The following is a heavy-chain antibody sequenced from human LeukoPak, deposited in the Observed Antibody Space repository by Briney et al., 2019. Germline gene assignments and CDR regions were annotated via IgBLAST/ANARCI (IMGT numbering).Heavy chain of an antibody. Sequence: GGSLRLPCAASGFTFSDYYMSRIRQAPGKGLEWVSYISSSGSTIYYADSVKGRFTISRDNAKNSLYLQMNSLRAEDTAVYYCARPASAYCGGDCYGGAFDIWGQGTMVTVSS. V-gene: IGHV3-11*01. CDR2: ISSSGSTI. J-gene: IGHJ3*02. CDR3: ARPASAYCGGDCYGGAFDI. CDR1: GFTFSDYY. D-gene: IGHD2-21*02.